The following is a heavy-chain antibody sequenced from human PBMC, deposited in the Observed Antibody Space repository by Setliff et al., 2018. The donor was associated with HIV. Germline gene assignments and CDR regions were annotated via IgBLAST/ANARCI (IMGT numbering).Heavy chain of an antibody. D-gene: IGHD2-15*01. CDR1: GYGFTNFG. Sequence: ASVKVSCKASGYGFTNFGISWVRLAPGQGLEWMGWVSPYHGTTDHAQKFQGRVTMTADTSTRTAYLELRTLRSDDTAVYYCTRGSGPRVVVAAPFDYWGQGTLVTVSS. V-gene: IGHV1-18*01. CDR3: TRGSGPRVVVAAPFDY. J-gene: IGHJ4*02. CDR2: VSPYHGTT.